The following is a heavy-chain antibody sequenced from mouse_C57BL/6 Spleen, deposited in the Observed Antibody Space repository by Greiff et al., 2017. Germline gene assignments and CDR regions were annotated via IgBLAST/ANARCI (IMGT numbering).Heavy chain of an antibody. CDR3: ARQDSNYPAWFAY. D-gene: IGHD2-5*01. CDR1: GFTFSSYT. V-gene: IGHV5-9*01. J-gene: IGHJ3*01. CDR2: ISGGGGNT. Sequence: EVQLVESGGGLVKPGGSLKLSCAASGFTFSSYTMSWVRQTPEKRLEWVATISGGGGNTYYPDSVKGRFTISRDNAKNTLYLQMSSLRSEDTALYYCARQDSNYPAWFAYWGQGALVTVSA.